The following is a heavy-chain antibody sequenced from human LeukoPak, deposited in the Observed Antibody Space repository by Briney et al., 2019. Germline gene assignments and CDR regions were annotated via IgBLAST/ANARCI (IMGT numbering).Heavy chain of an antibody. V-gene: IGHV3-21*01. Sequence: GGSLRLSCAASGFTFSSYSMNWVRQAPGKGLEWASSISSSSSYIYYADSVKGRFTISRDNAKNSLYLQMNSLRAEDTAVYYCARDIPIAVAGLFDYWGQGTLVTVSS. CDR3: ARDIPIAVAGLFDY. D-gene: IGHD6-19*01. CDR1: GFTFSSYS. CDR2: ISSSSSYI. J-gene: IGHJ4*02.